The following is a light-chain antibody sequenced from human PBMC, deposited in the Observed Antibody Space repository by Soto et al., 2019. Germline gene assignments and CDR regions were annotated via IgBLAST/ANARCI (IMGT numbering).Light chain of an antibody. CDR2: GVT. CDR3: SSYTSASTLLYL. CDR1: SSDVGGYNY. J-gene: IGLJ1*01. V-gene: IGLV2-14*01. Sequence: QSALTQPASVSGSPGQSITISCTGTSSDVGGYNYVSWYQQHPGIAPKLLIYGVTNRPSGVSPRFSGSKSRNTASLTISGLQAEDDADYHCSSYTSASTLLYLFGTGTKLTVL.